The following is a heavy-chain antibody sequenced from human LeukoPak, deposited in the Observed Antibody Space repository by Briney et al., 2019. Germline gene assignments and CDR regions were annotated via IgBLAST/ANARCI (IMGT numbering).Heavy chain of an antibody. V-gene: IGHV4-59*02. CDR2: LSDTGNT. Sequence: PSETLSLTCTVSDGSVSDYFWSWTRQSPGKGLEWIGYLSDTGNTNSNPSLKSRFSMSVDTSRNQFSLRLTSVTAADTAVYYCARGMSSTWFDSTSKYYFDCWGPGTPVTVSS. CDR3: ARGMSSTWFDSTSKYYFDC. J-gene: IGHJ4*02. D-gene: IGHD6-13*01. CDR1: DGSVSDYF.